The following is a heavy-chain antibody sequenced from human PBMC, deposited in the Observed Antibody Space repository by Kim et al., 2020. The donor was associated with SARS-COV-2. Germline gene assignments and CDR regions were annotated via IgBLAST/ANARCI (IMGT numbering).Heavy chain of an antibody. Sequence: FQGRVTITADESTSTAYMELSSLRSEDTAVYYCARTTTYYYDSSGYPFDYWGQGTLVTVSS. D-gene: IGHD3-22*01. V-gene: IGHV1-69*01. J-gene: IGHJ4*02. CDR3: ARTTTYYYDSSGYPFDY.